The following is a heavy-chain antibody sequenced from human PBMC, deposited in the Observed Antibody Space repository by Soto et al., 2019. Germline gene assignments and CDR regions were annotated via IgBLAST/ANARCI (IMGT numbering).Heavy chain of an antibody. CDR3: ARDRDTMIVVVTLTFDY. D-gene: IGHD3-22*01. CDR1: GFTFSSYA. J-gene: IGHJ4*02. CDR2: ISDDGSNK. V-gene: IGHV3-30-3*01. Sequence: QVQLVESGGGVVQPGRSLRLSCAASGFTFSSYAMHWVRQAPGKGLEWVAVISDDGSNKYYADSVKGRVTISRDNSKNTLYLQMSSLRAEDTAVYYCARDRDTMIVVVTLTFDYGGQGTLVTVSS.